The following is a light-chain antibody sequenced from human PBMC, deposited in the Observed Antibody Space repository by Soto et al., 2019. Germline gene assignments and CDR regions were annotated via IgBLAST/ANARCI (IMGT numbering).Light chain of an antibody. CDR3: QHYNSYSEA. V-gene: IGKV1-5*03. J-gene: IGKJ1*01. Sequence: DSQMTQSPSTLSXXXXXXXXXXXRASQTISSWLAWYQQKPGKAPKLLIYKASTLKSGVPSRFSGSGSGTEFTLTISSLQPDDFATYYCQHYNSYSEAFGQGTKVDI. CDR1: QTISSW. CDR2: KAS.